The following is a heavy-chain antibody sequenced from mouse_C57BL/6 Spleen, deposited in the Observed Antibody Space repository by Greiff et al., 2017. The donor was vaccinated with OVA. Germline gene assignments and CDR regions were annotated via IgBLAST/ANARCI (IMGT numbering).Heavy chain of an antibody. D-gene: IGHD2-1*01. Sequence: QVQLKQSGAELVRPGASVKLSCKASGYTFTDYYINWVKQRPGQGLEWIARIYPGSGNTYYNEKFKGKATLTAEKSSSTAYMQLSSLTSEDSAVYFGARDYGNEAWFAYWGQGTLVTVSA. CDR1: GYTFTDYY. V-gene: IGHV1-76*01. CDR2: IYPGSGNT. J-gene: IGHJ3*01. CDR3: ARDYGNEAWFAY.